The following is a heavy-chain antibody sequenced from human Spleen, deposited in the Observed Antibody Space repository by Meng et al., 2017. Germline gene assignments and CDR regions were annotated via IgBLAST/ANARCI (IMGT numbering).Heavy chain of an antibody. CDR1: GFTFSSYA. CDR2: ISYDGSNK. Sequence: GGSLRLSCAASGFTFSSYAMHWVRQAPGKGLEGVAVISYDGSNKYYADSVKGRFTISRDNSKNTLYLQMNSLRAEDTAVYYCAREAMVRGVIISRDYYGMDVWGQGTTVTVSS. CDR3: AREAMVRGVIISRDYYGMDV. J-gene: IGHJ6*02. V-gene: IGHV3-30*04. D-gene: IGHD3-10*01.